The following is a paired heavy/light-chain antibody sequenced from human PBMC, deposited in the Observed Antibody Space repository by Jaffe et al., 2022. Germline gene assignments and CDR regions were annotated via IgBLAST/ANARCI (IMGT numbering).Light chain of an antibody. Sequence: EIVMTQSPATLSVSPGERATLSCRASQSVSGNLAWYQQKPGQAPRLLIYGASTRATGIPARFSGSGSGTEFTLTISSLQSEDFAVYYCQQYNHWPPLTFGGGTKVELK. V-gene: IGKV3D-15*01. CDR2: GAS. CDR1: QSVSGN. CDR3: QQYNHWPPLT. J-gene: IGKJ4*01.
Heavy chain of an antibody. CDR2: INWNGGST. Sequence: EVQLVESGGGVVRPGGSLRLSCAASGFTFDDYGMSWVRQAPGKGLEWVSGINWNGGSTGYANSVKGRFTISRDNAKHSLYLQMNSLRAEDTALYYCARRGYCSGGSCLHYFYIDVWGKGTTVTVSS. V-gene: IGHV3-20*04. CDR1: GFTFDDYG. J-gene: IGHJ6*03. CDR3: ARRGYCSGGSCLHYFYIDV. D-gene: IGHD2-15*01.